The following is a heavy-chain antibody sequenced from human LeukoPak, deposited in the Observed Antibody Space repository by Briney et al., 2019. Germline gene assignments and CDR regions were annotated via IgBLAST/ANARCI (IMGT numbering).Heavy chain of an antibody. V-gene: IGHV3-74*01. D-gene: IGHD6-19*01. CDR1: GFTFSSYW. CDR2: INDDGSST. Sequence: PGGSLRLSCAASGFTFSSYWMHWVRQAPGKGLVWVSRINDDGSSTSYADSVKGRFTISRDNAKNTLSLQMNSLSAEDTAVYYCARDPDSSGWSSIEYWGQGTLVTVSS. J-gene: IGHJ4*02. CDR3: ARDPDSSGWSSIEY.